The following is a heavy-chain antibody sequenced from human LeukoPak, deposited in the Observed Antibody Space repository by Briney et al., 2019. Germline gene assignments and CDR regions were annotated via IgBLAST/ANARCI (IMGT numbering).Heavy chain of an antibody. Sequence: ASVKVSCKASGYTFTGYYMHWVRQAPGQGLEWMGWINPNSGGTNYAQKFQGRVTMTRDTSISTAYMELSRLRSDDTAVYYCARVIEYDFWSGYSYNWFDPWGQGTLVTVSS. CDR2: INPNSGGT. V-gene: IGHV1-2*02. J-gene: IGHJ5*02. D-gene: IGHD3-3*01. CDR3: ARVIEYDFWSGYSYNWFDP. CDR1: GYTFTGYY.